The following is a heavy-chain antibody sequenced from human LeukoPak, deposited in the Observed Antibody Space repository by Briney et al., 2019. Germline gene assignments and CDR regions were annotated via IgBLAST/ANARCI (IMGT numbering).Heavy chain of an antibody. D-gene: IGHD3-3*01. CDR3: AKGSGYYPILDY. CDR2: VSGSGGST. V-gene: IGHV3-23*01. CDR1: GFTFSSYA. J-gene: IGHJ4*02. Sequence: PGGSLRLSCGSYGFTFSSYAMSWVRQAPGKGLECVSGVSGSGGSTYYAHSVKGRFHISRDNSKNTLYLQMNSLRAEDTGVYYCAKGSGYYPILDYWGQGTLVTVSS.